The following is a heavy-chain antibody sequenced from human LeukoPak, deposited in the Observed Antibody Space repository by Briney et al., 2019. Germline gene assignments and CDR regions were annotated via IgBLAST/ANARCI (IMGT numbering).Heavy chain of an antibody. Sequence: SETLSLTCAVYGGSFSGYYWSWIRQPPGKGLEGIGEINHSGSTNYNPSLKSRVTISVDTSKNQFSLKLSSVTAADTAVYYCAREYCSSTSCLGYFDYWGQGTLVTVSS. CDR3: AREYCSSTSCLGYFDY. CDR2: INHSGST. CDR1: GGSFSGYY. V-gene: IGHV4-34*01. J-gene: IGHJ4*02. D-gene: IGHD2-2*01.